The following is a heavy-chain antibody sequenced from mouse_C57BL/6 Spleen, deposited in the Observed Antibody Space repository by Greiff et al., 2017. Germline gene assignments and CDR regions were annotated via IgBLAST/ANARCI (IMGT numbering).Heavy chain of an antibody. D-gene: IGHD1-1*01. CDR2: ISSGSSTI. CDR3: ASDYYGSTYYYAMDY. J-gene: IGHJ4*01. CDR1: GFTFSDYG. V-gene: IGHV5-17*01. Sequence: EVQVVESGGGLVKPGGSLKLSCAASGFTFSDYGMHWVRQAPEKGLEWVAYISSGSSTIYYADTVKGRFTISRDNAKNTLFLQMNSLRSEDTAMYYRASDYYGSTYYYAMDYWGQGTSVTVSS.